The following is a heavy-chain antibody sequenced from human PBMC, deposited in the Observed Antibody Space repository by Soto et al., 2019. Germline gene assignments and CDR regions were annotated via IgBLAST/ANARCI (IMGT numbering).Heavy chain of an antibody. J-gene: IGHJ6*03. V-gene: IGHV1-58*02. Sequence: QMQLVQSGPEVKKPGTSVKVSCKASGFTFTSSAMQWVRQARGQRLEWIGWIVVGSGNTNYAQKFQERVTSTRDMSTSTAYMELSSLRSEDTAVYYCAAPYDFWSGYYKGDYYYMDVWGKGTTVTVSS. CDR1: GFTFTSSA. CDR2: IVVGSGNT. CDR3: AAPYDFWSGYYKGDYYYMDV. D-gene: IGHD3-3*01.